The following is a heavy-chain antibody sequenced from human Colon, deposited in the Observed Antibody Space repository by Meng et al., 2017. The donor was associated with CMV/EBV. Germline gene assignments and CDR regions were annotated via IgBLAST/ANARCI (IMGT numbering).Heavy chain of an antibody. V-gene: IGHV1-2*02. J-gene: IGHJ4*02. Sequence: ASVKVSCKASGYTFTDYYMHWVRQAPGQGLEWMGWINPNSGGTNFAQKFQGRVTMTRDTSISTAYMELSGLRSDDTAVYYCATPGYCSSYGLDYWGQGTLVTVSS. CDR2: INPNSGGT. CDR3: ATPGYCSSYGLDY. CDR1: GYTFTDYY. D-gene: IGHD2-2*01.